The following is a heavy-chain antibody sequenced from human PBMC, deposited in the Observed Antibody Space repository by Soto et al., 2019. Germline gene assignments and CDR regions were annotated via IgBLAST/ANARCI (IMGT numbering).Heavy chain of an antibody. J-gene: IGHJ6*02. V-gene: IGHV4-34*01. Sequence: QVQLQQWGAGLLKPSETLSLTCAVYGVSFSGYYWSWIRQPPGKGLEWIGEINHSGSTNYNPSLKIRVTMSVVTSKTQSSLKLSSETAADTAVYYCARGFSGYYDGMDVWGQGTTVTVSS. CDR3: ARGFSGYYDGMDV. CDR1: GVSFSGYY. CDR2: INHSGST. D-gene: IGHD1-26*01.